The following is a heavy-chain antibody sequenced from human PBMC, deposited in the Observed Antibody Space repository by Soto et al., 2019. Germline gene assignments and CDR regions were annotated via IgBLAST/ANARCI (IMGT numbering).Heavy chain of an antibody. D-gene: IGHD1-20*01. CDR2: IYYSGRI. CDR3: ARPNWNDVGWLGP. V-gene: IGHV4-59*12. J-gene: IGHJ5*02. CDR1: GGSISSYY. Sequence: SETLSLTCTVSGGSISSYYWSWLRQPPGKGLEWIGYIYYSGRINYNPSLESRVTISADTFKNQFSLKLSSVTAADTAVYYCARPNWNDVGWLGPWGQGTLVTVSS.